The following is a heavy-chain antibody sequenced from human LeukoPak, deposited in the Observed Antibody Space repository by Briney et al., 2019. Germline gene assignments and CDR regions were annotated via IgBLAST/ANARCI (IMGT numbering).Heavy chain of an antibody. CDR2: IYYSGST. CDR3: ARRVNGDAFDI. J-gene: IGHJ3*02. CDR1: GGSISSYY. Sequence: ASETLSLTCTVSGGSISSYYWSWIRQPAGKGLEWIGSIYYSGSTYYNPSLKSRVTISVDTSKNQFSLKLSSVTAADTAVYYCARRVNGDAFDIWGQGTMVTVSS. V-gene: IGHV4-59*05. D-gene: IGHD4-23*01.